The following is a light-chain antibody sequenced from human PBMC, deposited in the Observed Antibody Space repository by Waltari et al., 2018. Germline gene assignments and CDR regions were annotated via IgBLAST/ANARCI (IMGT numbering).Light chain of an antibody. J-gene: IGLJ2*01. CDR1: ALPNNY. CDR3: YSTDISGDLEGA. Sequence: SYELTQSPSVLVSPGQTAKITCSGNALPNNYAYWYQQKSGQAPVLVIFEDSQRPSGIPERFSGSSSGTMATLTISGAQVEDEADYYCYSTDISGDLEGAFGGGTKLTVL. V-gene: IGLV3-10*01. CDR2: EDS.